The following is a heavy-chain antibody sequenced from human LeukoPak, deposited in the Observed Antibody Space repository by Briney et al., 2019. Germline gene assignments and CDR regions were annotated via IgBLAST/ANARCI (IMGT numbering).Heavy chain of an antibody. CDR1: GFTFSSYA. D-gene: IGHD4-17*01. Sequence: GGSLRLSCAASGFTFSSYAMHWVRQAPGKGLEWVAVISYDGSNKYYADSVKGRFTTSRDNSKNTLYLQMNSLRAEDTAVYYCARGPRPYGYFDYWGQGTLVTVSS. CDR3: ARGPRPYGYFDY. CDR2: ISYDGSNK. V-gene: IGHV3-30*04. J-gene: IGHJ4*02.